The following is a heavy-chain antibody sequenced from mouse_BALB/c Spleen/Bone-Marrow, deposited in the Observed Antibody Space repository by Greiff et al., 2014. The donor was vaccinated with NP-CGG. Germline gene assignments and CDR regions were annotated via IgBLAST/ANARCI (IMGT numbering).Heavy chain of an antibody. CDR2: IYPSDSYT. V-gene: IGHV1-69*02. CDR3: TRAGATVPFDY. D-gene: IGHD1-1*01. Sequence: QVQLQQPGAELVRPGASVKLSCKASGYTFTSHWINWVKQRPGQGLGWIGNIYPSDSYTNYNQKFKDKATLTVDKSSSTAYMQLSSPTSEDSAVYYCTRAGATVPFDYWGQGTTLTVSS. J-gene: IGHJ2*01. CDR1: GYTFTSHW.